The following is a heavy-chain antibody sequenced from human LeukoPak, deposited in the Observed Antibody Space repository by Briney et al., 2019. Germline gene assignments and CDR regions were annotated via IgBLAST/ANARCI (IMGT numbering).Heavy chain of an antibody. CDR1: GFTFSSYW. V-gene: IGHV3-7*05. CDR2: IKQDGSEK. D-gene: IGHD3-10*01. CDR3: ARSNREFASGSGDY. Sequence: GGSLRLSCAASGFTFSSYWMSWVRQAPGKGLEWVANIKQDGSEKYYVDSVKGRFSISRDNAKNSLYLQMNSLRVEDTAVYYCARSNREFASGSGDYWGQGTLVTVSS. J-gene: IGHJ4*02.